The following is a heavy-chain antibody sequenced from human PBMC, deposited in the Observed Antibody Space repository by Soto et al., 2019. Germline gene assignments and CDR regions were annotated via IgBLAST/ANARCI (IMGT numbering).Heavy chain of an antibody. Sequence: EVQLLESGGGLVQPGGSLRLSCAASGFTLSSYAMSWVRQAPGKGLEWVSTLGGSGGSTYYADSVKGRFTISRDNSKSTLYLQMNSLTAEDTAVYYCAKAESGSYCAYWGQGALVTVSS. V-gene: IGHV3-23*01. CDR2: LGGSGGST. CDR3: AKAESGSYCAY. D-gene: IGHD1-26*01. J-gene: IGHJ4*02. CDR1: GFTLSSYA.